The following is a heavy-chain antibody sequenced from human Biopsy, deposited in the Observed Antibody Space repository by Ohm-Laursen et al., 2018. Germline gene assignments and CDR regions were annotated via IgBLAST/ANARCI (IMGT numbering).Heavy chain of an antibody. J-gene: IGHJ6*02. CDR1: GDSATKYY. D-gene: IGHD4-23*01. Sequence: GTLSLTCTVSGDSATKYYWSWIRQPPGKGLEWIGHIYYSVMTNYNPSLQSRVSISVDTSRNQVSLTLSSVTAADTAVYYCARDSGMVGGGNFKYYHYYGMDVWGQGTKVTVSS. CDR3: ARDSGMVGGGNFKYYHYYGMDV. CDR2: IYYSVMT. V-gene: IGHV4-59*02.